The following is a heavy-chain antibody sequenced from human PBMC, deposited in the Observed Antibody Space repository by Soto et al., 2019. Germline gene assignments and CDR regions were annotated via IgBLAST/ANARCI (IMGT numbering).Heavy chain of an antibody. CDR1: GYTFINYG. J-gene: IGHJ5*02. CDR2: INTYKGNT. CDR3: AIGPVGPAGFDP. D-gene: IGHD1-26*01. V-gene: IGHV1-18*01. Sequence: QVQLVQSGAEVKKPGASVKVSCKASGYTFINYGISWVRQAPGQGLEWMGWINTYKGNTNYAKKFQGRVTMTTDTSTSTAYMELRSLRTDDTAVYHCAIGPVGPAGFDPWGLGTLVTVSS.